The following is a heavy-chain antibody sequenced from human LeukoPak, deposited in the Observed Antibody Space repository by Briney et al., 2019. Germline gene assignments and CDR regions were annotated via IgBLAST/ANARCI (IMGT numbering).Heavy chain of an antibody. CDR3: AKDRPNYYDSSGHYYRRNGDY. D-gene: IGHD3-22*01. J-gene: IGHJ4*02. V-gene: IGHV3-23*01. CDR1: GFTFSSYA. Sequence: QPGGSLRLSCAASGFTFSSYAMSWVRQAPGKGLEWVSSITSSGAATYYADSVKGRFTISRDNSENTLYLQMNSLRAEDTAVYYCAKDRPNYYDSSGHYYRRNGDYWGQGTLVTVSS. CDR2: ITSSGAAT.